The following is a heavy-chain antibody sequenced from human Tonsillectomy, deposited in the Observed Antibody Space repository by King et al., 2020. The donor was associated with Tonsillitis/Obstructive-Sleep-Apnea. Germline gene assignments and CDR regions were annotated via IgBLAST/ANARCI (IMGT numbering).Heavy chain of an antibody. CDR2: INPSDGFT. CDR3: VRDDKDGRHLDY. D-gene: IGHD2-15*01. J-gene: IGHJ4*02. CDR1: GYTFTRNY. V-gene: IGHV1-46*01. Sequence: VQLVQSGAEVKKPGASVKVSCKPSGYTFTRNYVHWVRQAPGQGLEWMGIINPSDGFTTYAQKFQGRVTMTTDTSTSPVSMELSSLRVEDTAVYYCVRDDKDGRHLDYWGQGSLVSVSS.